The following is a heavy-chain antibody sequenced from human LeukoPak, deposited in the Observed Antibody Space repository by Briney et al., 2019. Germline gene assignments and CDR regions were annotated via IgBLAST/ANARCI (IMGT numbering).Heavy chain of an antibody. J-gene: IGHJ4*02. D-gene: IGHD5-12*01. CDR2: IYYSGST. Sequence: KPSETLSLTCTVSGGSISSGGYYWSWIRQHPGKGLEWIGYIYYSGSTYYNPSLKSRVTISVDTSKNQFSLKLSSVTAADTAVYYCARYPGGYSGYEPYFDYWGQGTLVTVSS. CDR3: ARYPGGYSGYEPYFDY. CDR1: GGSISSGGYY. V-gene: IGHV4-31*03.